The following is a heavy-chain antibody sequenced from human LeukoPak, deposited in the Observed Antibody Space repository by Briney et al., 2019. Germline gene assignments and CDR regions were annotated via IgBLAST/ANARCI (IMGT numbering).Heavy chain of an antibody. CDR2: ISYDGTNK. CDR3: AREGGGSYEDY. D-gene: IGHD3-16*01. Sequence: GGSLRLSCAASGFTFTSYAMHWVRQAPGRGLEWVAVISYDGTNKYYADFVKGRFTVSRDNSKNTLYLQMNSLRTEDTAVYYCAREGGGSYEDYWGQGTLVTVSS. V-gene: IGHV3-30-3*01. CDR1: GFTFTSYA. J-gene: IGHJ4*02.